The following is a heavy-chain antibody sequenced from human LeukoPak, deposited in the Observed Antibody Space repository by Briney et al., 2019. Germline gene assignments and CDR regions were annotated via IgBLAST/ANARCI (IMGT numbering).Heavy chain of an antibody. CDR3: ARSITMVRGVIRYYYYYYMDV. CDR2: INHSGST. Sequence: PSETLSLTCTVSGDSITTYYWSWIRQPPGKGLEWIGEINHSGSTNYNPSLKSRVTISVDTSKNQFSLRLSSVTAADTAVYYCARSITMVRGVIRYYYYYYMDVWGKGTTVTVSS. CDR1: GDSITTYY. V-gene: IGHV4-34*01. D-gene: IGHD3-10*01. J-gene: IGHJ6*03.